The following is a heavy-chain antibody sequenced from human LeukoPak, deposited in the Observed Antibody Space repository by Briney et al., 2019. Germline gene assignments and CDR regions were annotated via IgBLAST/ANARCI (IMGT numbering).Heavy chain of an antibody. J-gene: IGHJ4*02. CDR1: GYTFTGFY. Sequence: ASVKVSCKASGYTFTGFYMHWVRQAPGQGREWMGRINPNSGGTDYAQKFQGRVTMTRDTSISTAYMELSRLRSDDTAVYYCARVIAADVDYWGQGTLVTVSS. D-gene: IGHD6-13*01. CDR2: INPNSGGT. CDR3: ARVIAADVDY. V-gene: IGHV1-2*06.